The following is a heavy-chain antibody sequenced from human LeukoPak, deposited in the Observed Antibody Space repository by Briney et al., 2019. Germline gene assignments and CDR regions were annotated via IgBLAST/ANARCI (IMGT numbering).Heavy chain of an antibody. CDR3: ARLNGNYGARHYYYYMDV. D-gene: IGHD4-17*01. J-gene: IGHJ6*03. CDR1: GGTFSSYA. Sequence: WASVKVSCKASGGTFSSYAISWVRQAHGQGLEWMGGIIPIFGTANYAQKFQGRVTITADESTSTAYMELSSLRSEDTAVYYCARLNGNYGARHYYYYMDVWGKGTTVTVSS. V-gene: IGHV1-69*01. CDR2: IIPIFGTA.